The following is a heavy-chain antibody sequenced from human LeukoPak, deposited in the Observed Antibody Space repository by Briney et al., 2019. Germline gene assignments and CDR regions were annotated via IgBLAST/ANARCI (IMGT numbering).Heavy chain of an antibody. CDR3: AKDRMILPAAGDAFDV. J-gene: IGHJ3*01. D-gene: IGHD2-2*01. CDR2: ISGNGGTT. V-gene: IGHV3-23*01. Sequence: PGGSLRLSCAASGFTFSSYAMTWVRQAPGKGLEWVSSISGNGGTTYYADSVKGRFTISRDNSKSTLYLQMNSLRVEDTAVYYCAKDRMILPAAGDAFDVWGQGTMVTVSS. CDR1: GFTFSSYA.